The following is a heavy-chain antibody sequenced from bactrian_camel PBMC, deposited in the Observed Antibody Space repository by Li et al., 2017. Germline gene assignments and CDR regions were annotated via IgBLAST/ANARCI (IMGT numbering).Heavy chain of an antibody. CDR3: AMRPFGY. Sequence: HVQLVESGGGLVQPGGSLRLSCAASGFPFSTYDSSEYCIGWFRQAPEKEREGIALIHTAGSSTLYADSVKGRFTISRDNAKNTLYLQLNSLMTEDTAMYYCAMRPFGYWGQGTQVTVS. CDR2: IHTAGSST. V-gene: IGHV3S1*01. J-gene: IGHJ6*01. CDR1: GFPFSTYD.